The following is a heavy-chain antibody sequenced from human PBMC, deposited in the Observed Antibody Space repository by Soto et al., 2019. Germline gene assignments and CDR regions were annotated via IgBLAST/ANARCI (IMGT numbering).Heavy chain of an antibody. J-gene: IGHJ6*02. CDR3: ARGLRYFDWLTTQAYYYYYGMDV. Sequence: KTFCQAPGPTFSSYAISWVRQAPGQGLEWMGGIIPIFGTANYAQKFQGRVTITADKSASTAYMELSSLRSEDTAVYYCARGLRYFDWLTTQAYYYYYGMDVWGQGTTVTFSS. V-gene: IGHV1-69*06. D-gene: IGHD3-9*01. CDR1: GPTFSSYA. CDR2: IIPIFGTA.